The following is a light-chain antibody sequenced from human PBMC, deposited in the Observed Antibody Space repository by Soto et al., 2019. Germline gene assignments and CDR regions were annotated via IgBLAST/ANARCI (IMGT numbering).Light chain of an antibody. CDR3: QQYNNWWT. CDR2: GAS. V-gene: IGKV3-15*01. J-gene: IGKJ1*01. CDR1: QSVSNN. Sequence: EIVMTQSPATLSVSPGERATLSCRASQSVSNNLAWYQQKPGQAPRLLISGASTRATGIPDRFSGSGSGTEFTLPISSLQSEDFAVYYCQQYNNWWTFGQGTKVEIK.